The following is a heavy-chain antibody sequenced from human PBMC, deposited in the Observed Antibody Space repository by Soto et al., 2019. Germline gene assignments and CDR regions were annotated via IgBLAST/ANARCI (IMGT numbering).Heavy chain of an antibody. Sequence: QVQLVQSGAEVKKPGASVKVSCKASGYTFTSYYMHWVRQAPGQGLEWMGIINPSGGTTSYAQKFQGRVTMTRDTSTSTVYMELSSLRSEDTAVYYCAREEGATDYFDYWGQGTLVTVSS. CDR2: INPSGGTT. D-gene: IGHD1-26*01. CDR1: GYTFTSYY. J-gene: IGHJ4*02. V-gene: IGHV1-46*01. CDR3: AREEGATDYFDY.